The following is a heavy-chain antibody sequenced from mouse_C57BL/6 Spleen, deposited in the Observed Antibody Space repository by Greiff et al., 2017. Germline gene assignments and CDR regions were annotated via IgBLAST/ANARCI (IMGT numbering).Heavy chain of an antibody. Sequence: EVKLVESGPGLVKPSQSLSLTCSVTGYSITSGYYWNWIRQFPGNKLEWMGYISYDGSNNYNPSLKNRISITRDTSKNQFFLKLNSVTTEDTATYYCARDGGLRRVAWFAYWGQGTLVTVSA. CDR3: ARDGGLRRVAWFAY. J-gene: IGHJ3*01. D-gene: IGHD2-4*01. V-gene: IGHV3-6*01. CDR2: ISYDGSN. CDR1: GYSITSGYY.